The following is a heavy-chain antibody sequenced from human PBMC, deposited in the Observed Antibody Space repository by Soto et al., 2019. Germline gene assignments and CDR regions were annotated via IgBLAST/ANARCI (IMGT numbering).Heavy chain of an antibody. CDR1: GFTFNNYA. D-gene: IGHD2-2*01. CDR3: ASQLLTIGSFDY. V-gene: IGHV3-30-3*01. Sequence: QVQLVESGGGVVQPGGSLRLSCAASGFTFNNYAVHWVRQAPGKGLEWVAIISYDGSNKYYADSVKGRFTISRDNSKKPLYLQMNSLRAEDTAVYYCASQLLTIGSFDYWGQGTLVTVSS. CDR2: ISYDGSNK. J-gene: IGHJ4*02.